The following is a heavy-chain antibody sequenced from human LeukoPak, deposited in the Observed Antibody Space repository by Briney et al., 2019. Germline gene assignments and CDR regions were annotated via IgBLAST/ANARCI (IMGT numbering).Heavy chain of an antibody. J-gene: IGHJ4*02. V-gene: IGHV3-7*01. CDR1: GFTFSSYW. Sequence: GGSLRLPCAASGFTFSSYWMSWVRQAPGKGLEWVANIKQDGSEKYYVDSVKGRFTISRDNAKNSLYLQMNSLRVEETAVYYCARAPPRSDGSNHRGYYFDYWGQGSLVTVSS. D-gene: IGHD1-14*01. CDR2: IKQDGSEK. CDR3: ARAPPRSDGSNHRGYYFDY.